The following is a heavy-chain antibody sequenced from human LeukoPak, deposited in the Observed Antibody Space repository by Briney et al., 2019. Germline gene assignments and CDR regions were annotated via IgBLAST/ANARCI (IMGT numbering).Heavy chain of an antibody. Sequence: PGGSLRLSCAASGFTFSSYAMSWVRQAPGKGLEWVSAISGSGGSTYYADSVKGRFTISRDNSKNTLYLQMNSLRAEDTAVYYCAREYCSGGSCFIPPSGAFDIWGQGTMVTVSS. CDR1: GFTFSSYA. CDR3: AREYCSGGSCFIPPSGAFDI. J-gene: IGHJ3*02. D-gene: IGHD2-15*01. CDR2: ISGSGGST. V-gene: IGHV3-23*01.